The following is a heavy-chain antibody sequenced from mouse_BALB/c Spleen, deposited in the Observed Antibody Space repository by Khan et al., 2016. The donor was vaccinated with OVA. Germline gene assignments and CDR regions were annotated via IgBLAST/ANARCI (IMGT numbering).Heavy chain of an antibody. CDR2: ISYSGST. J-gene: IGHJ4*01. D-gene: IGHD1-1*01. CDR3: ARKNYYGYVVDY. Sequence: EVQLVESGPGLVKPSQSLSLTCTVTGYSITSNYAWNWIRQFPENKLEWMGYISYSGSTSYNPSLKSRISITRDTSKNQFFLQLNSVTTEDTATYYCARKNYYGYVVDYWGQGTSVTGSA. V-gene: IGHV3-2*02. CDR1: GYSITSNYA.